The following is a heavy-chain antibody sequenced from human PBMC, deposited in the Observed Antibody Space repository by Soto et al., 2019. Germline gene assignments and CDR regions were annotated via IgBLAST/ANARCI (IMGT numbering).Heavy chain of an antibody. D-gene: IGHD1-20*01. CDR3: AKSLRITGTFDY. CDR2: ISYDGSNK. V-gene: IGHV3-30*18. CDR1: GFTFSNYG. J-gene: IGHJ4*02. Sequence: QVQLVESGGGVVQPGRSLRLSCAASGFTFSNYGMHWVRQAPGKGLEWVAVISYDGSNKYYADSVKGRFTISRDNSKNPLYLPMNSLRAEDTAVYFCAKSLRITGTFDYWGQGTLVTVSS.